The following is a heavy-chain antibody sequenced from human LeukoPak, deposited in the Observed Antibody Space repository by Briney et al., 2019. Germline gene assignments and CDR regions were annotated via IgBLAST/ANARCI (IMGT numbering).Heavy chain of an antibody. D-gene: IGHD3-22*01. CDR3: AKGPIEESYYYDSSGTLDY. J-gene: IGHJ4*02. CDR2: IYYSGST. V-gene: IGHV4-59*08. CDR1: GVSISSHY. Sequence: SETLSLTCTVSGVSISSHYWSWLRQPPGKGLEWSGYIYYSGSTNYNPSLKSRVTISVDTSKNQFSLKLSSVTAADTAVYYCAKGPIEESYYYDSSGTLDYWGQGTLVTVSS.